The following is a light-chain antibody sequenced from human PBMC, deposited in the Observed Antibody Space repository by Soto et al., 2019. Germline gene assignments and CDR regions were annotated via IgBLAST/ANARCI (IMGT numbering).Light chain of an antibody. CDR1: QSISSW. CDR2: DAS. J-gene: IGKJ3*01. V-gene: IGKV1-5*01. Sequence: DIQMTQSPSTLSATAGDRVTITCRASQSISSWLAWYQHKPGKAPKLLIYDASNLDSGVPSRFSGSGSGTEFSLTISNLQPDDCATYYCQQYYSYPSFGPGTKVDIK. CDR3: QQYYSYPS.